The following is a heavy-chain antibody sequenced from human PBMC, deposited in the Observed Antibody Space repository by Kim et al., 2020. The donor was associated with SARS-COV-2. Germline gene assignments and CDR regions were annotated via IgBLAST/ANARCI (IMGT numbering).Heavy chain of an antibody. D-gene: IGHD6-19*01. J-gene: IGHJ4*02. Sequence: YADSVKGRFTISRDNAKNTQYLQMNSLRAEDTAVYYCARRQFTSGWYYFDSWGQGTLVNVSS. V-gene: IGHV3-74*01. CDR3: ARRQFTSGWYYFDS.